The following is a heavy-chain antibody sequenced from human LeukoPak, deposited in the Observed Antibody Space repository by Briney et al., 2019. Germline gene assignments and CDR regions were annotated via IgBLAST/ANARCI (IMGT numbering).Heavy chain of an antibody. D-gene: IGHD6-6*01. CDR3: ARLYSSSFVVDY. V-gene: IGHV4-59*01. J-gene: IGHJ4*02. CDR1: GGSISSYY. Sequence: PSETLSLTCTVSGGSISSYYWSWIRQLPGKGLEWIGYIYYSGSTNYNPSLKSRVTISVDTSKNQFSLKLSSVTAADTAVYYCARLYSSSFVVDYWGQGTLVTVSS. CDR2: IYYSGST.